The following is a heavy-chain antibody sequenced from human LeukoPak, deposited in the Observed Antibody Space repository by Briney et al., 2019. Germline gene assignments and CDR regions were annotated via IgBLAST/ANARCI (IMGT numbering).Heavy chain of an antibody. J-gene: IGHJ4*02. V-gene: IGHV3-33*01. CDR2: IWSDGSNK. D-gene: IGHD3-10*01. CDR3: ARFYYYRSGGYLDY. CDR1: GFIFSNYG. Sequence: PGGSLRLSCAASGFIFSNYGMHWVRQAPGKGLEWVVVIWSDGSNKYYADSVKGRFTISRDNSKNTLFLQMNSLRAEDTAVYYCARFYYYRSGGYLDYWGQGTLVTVSS.